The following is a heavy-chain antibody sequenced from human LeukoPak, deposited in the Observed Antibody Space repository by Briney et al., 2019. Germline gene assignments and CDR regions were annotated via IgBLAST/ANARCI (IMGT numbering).Heavy chain of an antibody. D-gene: IGHD4-23*01. V-gene: IGHV3-23*01. CDR3: ARNPHYGGNCFFDY. CDR2: ISGSGVST. J-gene: IGHJ4*02. Sequence: GGSLRLSCAASGFTFSTYAMTWVRQAPGKGLEWVSAISGSGVSTYYADSVKGRFTISRDNSKNTLYLQMNSLRAEDTAVYYCARNPHYGGNCFFDYWGQGTLVTVSS. CDR1: GFTFSTYA.